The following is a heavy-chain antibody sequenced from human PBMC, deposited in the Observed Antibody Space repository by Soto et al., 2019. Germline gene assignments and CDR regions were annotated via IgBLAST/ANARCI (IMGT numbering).Heavy chain of an antibody. Sequence: SVPLSHTCTVSRASINGECWTWFRQSPGKRLAWIGNICYNDNTKYSPYLQSRVTITRDVSKNQFSISLTSVTASDTAVYNCARAPCSNLVCDKWCQGTMVT. CDR2: ICYNDNT. V-gene: IGHV4-59*01. J-gene: IGHJ3*01. CDR3: ARAPCSNLVCDK. D-gene: IGHD4-4*01. CDR1: RASINGEC.